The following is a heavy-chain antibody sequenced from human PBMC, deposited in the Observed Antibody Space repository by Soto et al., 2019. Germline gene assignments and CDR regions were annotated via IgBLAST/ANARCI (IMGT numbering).Heavy chain of an antibody. V-gene: IGHV1-69*02. CDR1: GGTFSSYT. CDR2: IIPILGIA. CDR3: ARPWQSLDYWYFDL. Sequence: QVQLVQSGAEVKKPGSSVKVSCKASGGTFSSYTISWVRQAPGQGLEWMGRIIPILGIANYAQKFQGRVTITADKSTSTAYMELSSLRSEDTAVDYCARPWQSLDYWYFDLWGRGTLVTVSS. D-gene: IGHD6-19*01. J-gene: IGHJ2*01.